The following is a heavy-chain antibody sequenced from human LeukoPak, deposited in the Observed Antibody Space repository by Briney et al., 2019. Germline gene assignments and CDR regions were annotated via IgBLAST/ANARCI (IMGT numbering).Heavy chain of an antibody. Sequence: ASVKVSCKASGYTFTSYGISWVRQAPGQGLEWMGWISAYNGNTNYTQKLQGRVTMTTDTSTSTAYMELRSLRSDDTAVYYCARGXSGGPYCSSTSCYYWFDPWGQGTLVTVSS. CDR2: ISAYNGNT. J-gene: IGHJ5*02. CDR3: ARGXSGGPYCSSTSCYYWFDP. CDR1: GYTFTSYG. V-gene: IGHV1-18*01. D-gene: IGHD2-2*01.